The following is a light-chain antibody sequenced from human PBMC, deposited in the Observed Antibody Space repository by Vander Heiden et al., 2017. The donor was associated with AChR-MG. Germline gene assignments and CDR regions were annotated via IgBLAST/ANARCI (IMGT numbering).Light chain of an antibody. J-gene: IGLJ2*01. CDR3: SSYAGNYIFVL. CDR1: SSDIGAYKY. CDR2: EVN. V-gene: IGLV2-8*01. Sequence: QSALTQPPPASGPLGQSATLSCTGTSSDIGAYKYVSWYQQYPGKAPRLLIYEVNQRPSGVPDRFSGSKSGNTASLTVSGLQAEDEADYYCSSYAGNYIFVLFGGGTRLTVL.